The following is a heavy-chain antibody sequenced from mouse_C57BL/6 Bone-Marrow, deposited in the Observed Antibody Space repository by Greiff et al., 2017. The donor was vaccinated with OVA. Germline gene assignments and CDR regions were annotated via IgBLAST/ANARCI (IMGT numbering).Heavy chain of an antibody. CDR3: ARGAEQASYYYAMDY. Sequence: EVQLQQSGPELVKPGASVKISCKASGYTFTDYYMNWVKQSHGKSLEWIGDINPNNGGTSYNQKFKGKATLTVDKSSSTAYMELRRLTSEDSAGYYCARGAEQASYYYAMDYWGQGTSVTVSA. J-gene: IGHJ4*01. CDR2: INPNNGGT. V-gene: IGHV1-26*01. D-gene: IGHD3-2*02. CDR1: GYTFTDYY.